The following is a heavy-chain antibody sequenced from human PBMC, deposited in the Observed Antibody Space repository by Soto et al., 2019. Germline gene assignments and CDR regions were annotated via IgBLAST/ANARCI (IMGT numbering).Heavy chain of an antibody. CDR2: IFYSGST. CDR1: GDSISSSNYF. CDR3: ARRYGWLYFDY. V-gene: IGHV4-39*01. D-gene: IGHD6-19*01. Sequence: PSETLSLTCTVSGDSISSSNYFWGWIRQPPGKGLEWIGTIFYSGSTYYKPSLKSRVTISVDTSKNQFSLRLISVTAADTALYYCARRYGWLYFDYWGQGSLVTVSS. J-gene: IGHJ4*02.